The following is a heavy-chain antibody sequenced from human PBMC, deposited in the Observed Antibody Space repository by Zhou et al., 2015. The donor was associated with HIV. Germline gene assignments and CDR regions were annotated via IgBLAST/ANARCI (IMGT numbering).Heavy chain of an antibody. D-gene: IGHD1-7*01. J-gene: IGHJ6*02. CDR2: IGYNGIA. Sequence: QVQLVQSGAEVKKPGASVKVSCKGSGYVFGNFGLGWVRQAPGQGLEWMGWIGYNGIARDAQKFQGRLTLATDKSTSTGYMELNSLRSEDTAVIYCARCSWNYQRQLYALDVWGQGTTVTVSS. CDR3: ARCSWNYQRQLYALDV. CDR1: GYVFGNFG. V-gene: IGHV1-18*01.